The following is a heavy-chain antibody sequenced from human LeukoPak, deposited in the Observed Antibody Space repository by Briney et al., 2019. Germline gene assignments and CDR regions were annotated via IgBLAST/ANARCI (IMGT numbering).Heavy chain of an antibody. CDR1: GYTFTSYG. J-gene: IGHJ6*02. D-gene: IGHD3-9*01. CDR3: ASQRRRYYDTVTSVYYYYGMDV. V-gene: IGHV1-18*01. Sequence: ASVKVSCKASGYTFTSYGIRWVRQAPGQGLEWMGWISAYNGNTNYAQKLQGRVTMTTDTSTSTAYMELRSLRSDDTAVYYCASQRRRYYDTVTSVYYYYGMDVWGQGTTVTVSS. CDR2: ISAYNGNT.